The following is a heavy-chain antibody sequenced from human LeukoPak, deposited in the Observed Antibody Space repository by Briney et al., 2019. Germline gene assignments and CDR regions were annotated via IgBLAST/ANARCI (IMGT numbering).Heavy chain of an antibody. J-gene: IGHJ4*02. CDR3: AAAPDIVAGSYPFLFNY. V-gene: IGHV1-58*01. CDR1: GFTFTSSA. CDR2: IVVGSGNT. Sequence: ASVTVSCKASGFTFTSSAVQWVRQARRQRLEWIGWIVVGSGNTNYAQKFQERVTITRDMSTSTAYMELSSLRSEDTAVYYCAAAPDIVAGSYPFLFNYWGQGTLVTVSS. D-gene: IGHD3-10*01.